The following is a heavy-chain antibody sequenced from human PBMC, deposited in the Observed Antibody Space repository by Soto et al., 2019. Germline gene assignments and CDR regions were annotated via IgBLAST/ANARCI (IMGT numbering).Heavy chain of an antibody. CDR3: ARPYCSGGSCYFDY. CDR2: ISYDGSNK. J-gene: IGHJ4*02. Sequence: GGSLRLSCAASGFTFSSYALHWVRQAPGKGLEWVAVISYDGSNKYYADSVKGRFTISRDNSKNTLYLQMNSLRAEDTAVYYCARPYCSGGSCYFDYWGQGTLVTVSS. D-gene: IGHD2-15*01. CDR1: GFTFSSYA. V-gene: IGHV3-30-3*01.